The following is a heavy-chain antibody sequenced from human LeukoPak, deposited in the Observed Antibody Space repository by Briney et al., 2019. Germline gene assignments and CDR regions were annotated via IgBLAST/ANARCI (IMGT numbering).Heavy chain of an antibody. CDR3: ARVFLRDYGDYVDAFDI. CDR1: GYTFTSYY. CDR2: INPSGGST. J-gene: IGHJ3*02. V-gene: IGHV1-46*01. D-gene: IGHD4-17*01. Sequence: ASVKVSCKASGYTFTSYYMHWVRQPPGQGLEWMGIINPSGGSTSYAQKFQGRVTMTRDMSTSTVYMELSSLRSEDTAVYYCARVFLRDYGDYVDAFDIWGQGTMVTVSS.